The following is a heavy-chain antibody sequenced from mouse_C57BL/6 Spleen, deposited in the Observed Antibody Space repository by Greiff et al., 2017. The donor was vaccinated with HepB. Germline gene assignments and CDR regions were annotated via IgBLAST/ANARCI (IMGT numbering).Heavy chain of an antibody. CDR3: AREITGTGLYFDY. V-gene: IGHV1-53*01. CDR2: IIPSNGGT. J-gene: IGHJ2*01. D-gene: IGHD4-1*01. CDR1: GYTFTSYW. Sequence: QVQLQQPGTELVKPGASVKLSCKASGYTFTSYWMHWVKQRPGQGLEWIGNIIPSNGGTNYNEKFKSKATLTVDKSSSTAYMQLSSLTSEDSAVYYCAREITGTGLYFDYWGQGTTLTVSS.